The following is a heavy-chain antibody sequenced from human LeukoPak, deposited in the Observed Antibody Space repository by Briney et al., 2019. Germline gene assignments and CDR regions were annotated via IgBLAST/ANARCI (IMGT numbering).Heavy chain of an antibody. J-gene: IGHJ4*02. Sequence: GGSLRLSCTASGSTFSNYWMHWVRQAPGKGLVWVSRITNDGSGATYADSVKGRFTISRDNAKNTVYLQMNSLRAEDTAVYYCARDIATTPVYWGQGTLVTVPS. D-gene: IGHD5-12*01. CDR3: ARDIATTPVY. V-gene: IGHV3-74*01. CDR2: ITNDGSGA. CDR1: GSTFSNYW.